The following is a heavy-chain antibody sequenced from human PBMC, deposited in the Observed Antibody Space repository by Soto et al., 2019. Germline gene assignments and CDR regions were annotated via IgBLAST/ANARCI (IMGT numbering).Heavy chain of an antibody. V-gene: IGHV4-34*01. CDR1: GGSFSGYY. Sequence: SETLSLTCAVYGGSFSGYYWSWIRQPPGKGLEWIGEINHSGSTNYNPSLKSRVTISVDTSKNQFSLKLSSVTAADTAVYYCARAGRRSKTSPPFDPWGQGTLVTVSS. J-gene: IGHJ5*02. CDR3: ARAGRRSKTSPPFDP. CDR2: INHSGST. D-gene: IGHD3-10*01.